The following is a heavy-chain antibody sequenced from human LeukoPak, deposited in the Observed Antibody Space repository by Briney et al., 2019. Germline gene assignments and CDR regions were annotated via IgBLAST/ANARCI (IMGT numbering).Heavy chain of an antibody. CDR1: GGSISSYY. V-gene: IGHV4-59*12. J-gene: IGHJ6*03. CDR3: ARVNIVAARVYYYYYMDV. CDR2: IYYSGST. D-gene: IGHD6-6*01. Sequence: SETLSLTCTVSGGSISSYYWSWIRQPPGKGLEWIGYIYYSGSTNYNPSLKSRVTMSVDTSKNQFSLKLSSVTAADTAVYYCARVNIVAARVYYYYYMDVWGKGTTVTVSS.